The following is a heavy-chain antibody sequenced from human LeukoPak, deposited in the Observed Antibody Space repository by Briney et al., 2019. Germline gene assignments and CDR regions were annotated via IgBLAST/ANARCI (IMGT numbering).Heavy chain of an antibody. CDR1: GFTFSSYA. J-gene: IGHJ6*03. V-gene: IGHV3-23*01. D-gene: IGHD6-25*01. Sequence: GGSLRLSCAASGFTFSSYAMSWVRQAPGKGLEWVSGISGSGGSTYYADSVKGRFTISRDNSKNTLYLQMNSLRAEDTAVYYCAKTAGLRLRMGYYYYYMDVWGKGTTVTVSS. CDR3: AKTAGLRLRMGYYYYYMDV. CDR2: ISGSGGST.